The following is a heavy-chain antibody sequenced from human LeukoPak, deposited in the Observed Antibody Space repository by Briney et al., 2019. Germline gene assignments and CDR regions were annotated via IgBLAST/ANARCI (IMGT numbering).Heavy chain of an antibody. J-gene: IGHJ4*02. CDR2: IYYNGNT. D-gene: IGHD1-7*01. V-gene: IGHV4-59*12. CDR1: GGSISGYY. CDR3: ARDGNWNYGDY. Sequence: SETLSLTCTVSGGSISGYYWSWIRQPPGKGLEWIGYIYYNGNTNYIPSLKSRVTISVDTSKNQFSLRLSSVTAADTAVYYCARDGNWNYGDYWGQGTLVTVSS.